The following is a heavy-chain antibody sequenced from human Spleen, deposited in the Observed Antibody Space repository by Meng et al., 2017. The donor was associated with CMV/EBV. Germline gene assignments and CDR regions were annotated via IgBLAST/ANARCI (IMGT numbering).Heavy chain of an antibody. V-gene: IGHV3-7*01. CDR1: EFPVCSHY. J-gene: IGHJ6*02. CDR2: IKQDGSEK. D-gene: IGHD2-2*01. Sequence: CAVSEFPVCSHYMSWVRKATGKGLVWVANIKQDGSEKYSVDSMKGRFIITRDNAKKSLSLQTNSLRAEDTAVYYCARQGVGAGYAAGLPYGLDVWGRGTTVTVSS. CDR3: ARQGVGAGYAAGLPYGLDV.